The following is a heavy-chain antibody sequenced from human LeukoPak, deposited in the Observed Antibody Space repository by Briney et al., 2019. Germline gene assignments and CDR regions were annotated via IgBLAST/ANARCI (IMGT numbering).Heavy chain of an antibody. V-gene: IGHV3-9*01. Sequence: GGSLRLSCAASGFTFDDYAMHWVRQAPGKGLEWVSGISWNSGSIGYADSVKGRFTISRDNAKNSLYLQMNSLRAEDTALYYCAKDAVLWFGELLLRYFDYWGQGTLVTVSS. J-gene: IGHJ4*02. CDR2: ISWNSGSI. CDR3: AKDAVLWFGELLLRYFDY. CDR1: GFTFDDYA. D-gene: IGHD3-10*01.